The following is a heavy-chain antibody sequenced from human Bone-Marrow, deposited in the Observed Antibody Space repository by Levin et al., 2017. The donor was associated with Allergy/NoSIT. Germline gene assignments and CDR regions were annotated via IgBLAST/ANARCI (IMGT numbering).Heavy chain of an antibody. D-gene: IGHD3-10*01. CDR2: IYSGGST. CDR3: ARVGYYYYGMDV. CDR1: GFTVSSNY. J-gene: IGHJ6*02. V-gene: IGHV3-66*01. Sequence: PGESLKISCAASGFTVSSNYMSWVRQAPGKGLEWVSVIYSGGSTYYADSVKGRFTISRDNSKNTLYLHMNSLRAEDTAVYYCARVGYYYYGMDVWGQGTTVTVSS.